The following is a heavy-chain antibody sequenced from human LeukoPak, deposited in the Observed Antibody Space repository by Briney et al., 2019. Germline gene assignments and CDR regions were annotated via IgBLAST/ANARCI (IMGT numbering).Heavy chain of an antibody. CDR2: IYYSGST. D-gene: IGHD4-17*01. Sequence: SETLSLTCIVSGGSTSSDYWNWIRQPPGKGLEWIGYIYYSGSTNYNPSLKSRVTISVDTSKIQFSLKLSSVTAADTAVYYCARAVSASTVYYFDYWGQGTLVTVSS. V-gene: IGHV4-59*01. CDR3: ARAVSASTVYYFDY. CDR1: GGSTSSDY. J-gene: IGHJ4*02.